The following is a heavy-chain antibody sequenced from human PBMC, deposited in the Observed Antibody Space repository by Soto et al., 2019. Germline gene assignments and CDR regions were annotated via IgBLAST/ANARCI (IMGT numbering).Heavy chain of an antibody. V-gene: IGHV3-23*01. CDR3: ANGILWNPFDH. CDR1: PFTFRSYD. J-gene: IGHJ4*02. CDR2: ISASGGST. D-gene: IGHD1-1*01. Sequence: PGGSLRLSWSASPFTFRSYDMSWVRQAPGKGLEWVSAISASGGSTYYADSVKGRFTISRDNFKNTLYLQMNSLRAEDTAVYYCANGILWNPFDHWGQGTLGTVSS.